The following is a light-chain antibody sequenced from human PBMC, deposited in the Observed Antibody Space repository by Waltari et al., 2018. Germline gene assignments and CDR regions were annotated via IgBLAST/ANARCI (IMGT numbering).Light chain of an antibody. CDR3: QRYVRLPAT. V-gene: IGKV3-20*01. Sequence: EIMLTQSPGTLSLSPGERATLSCKASQSISKYLAWYQQKPGQAPRLLIYHASSRATGIPDRFSGSGSETDFSLTISRLEPEDFAVYYCQRYVRLPATFGQGTNVEIK. CDR2: HAS. J-gene: IGKJ1*01. CDR1: QSISKY.